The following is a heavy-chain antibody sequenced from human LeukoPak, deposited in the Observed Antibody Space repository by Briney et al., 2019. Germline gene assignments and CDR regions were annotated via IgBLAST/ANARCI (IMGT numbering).Heavy chain of an antibody. V-gene: IGHV1-69*04. CDR3: ARDPLEYCGGDCYSRPFDY. J-gene: IGHJ4*02. Sequence: SVKVSCKASGGTFSSYAISWVRQAPGQGLEWMGRIIPIPGIANYAQKFQGRVTITADKSTSTAYMELSSLRSEDTAVYYCARDPLEYCGGDCYSRPFDYWGQGTLVTVSS. D-gene: IGHD2-21*02. CDR1: GGTFSSYA. CDR2: IIPIPGIA.